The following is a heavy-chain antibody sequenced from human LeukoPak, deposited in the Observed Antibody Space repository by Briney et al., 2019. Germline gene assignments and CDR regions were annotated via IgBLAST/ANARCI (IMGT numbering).Heavy chain of an antibody. CDR2: ISWNSGII. CDR3: ARPYDNVTGYLDY. D-gene: IGHD3-9*01. Sequence: PGGSLRLSCTASGFTFDDYALHWVRQAPGKGLEWASGISWNSGIIGSADSVKGRFTISRDNAKNSLYLRMNSLRTEDTAFYYCARPYDNVTGYLDYWGQGTLVTVSS. J-gene: IGHJ4*02. V-gene: IGHV3-9*01. CDR1: GFTFDDYA.